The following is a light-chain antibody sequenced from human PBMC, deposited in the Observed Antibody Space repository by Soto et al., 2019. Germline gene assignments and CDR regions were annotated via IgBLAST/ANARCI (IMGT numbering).Light chain of an antibody. CDR2: GAS. Sequence: EIVMTQSPATLSVSPGERATLSCRASQSISSNLAWYQQKPGQAPRLLIYGASTRVTGIPARFSGSGSGTDFTLPISSLQSEDSAVYYCQQYNDWLPITFGPGTKVDI. V-gene: IGKV3-15*01. J-gene: IGKJ3*01. CDR1: QSISSN. CDR3: QQYNDWLPIT.